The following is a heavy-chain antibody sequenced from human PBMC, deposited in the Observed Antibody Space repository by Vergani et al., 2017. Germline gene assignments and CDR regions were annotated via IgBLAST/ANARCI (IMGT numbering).Heavy chain of an antibody. V-gene: IGHV4-30-4*01. CDR3: VKEPEPVTGDSDS. CDR2: IYYSGST. J-gene: IGHJ5*01. Sequence: QVQLQESGPGLVKPSQTLSLTCTVSGDSISRGDNYWSWIRQTPGKGLEWIGYIYYSGSTYYNPALKSRVTLSLDKSKNQFSLILTSVTVADTAMYFCVKEPEPVTGDSDSWGRGTLVTVSS. D-gene: IGHD3-16*01. CDR1: GDSISRGDNY.